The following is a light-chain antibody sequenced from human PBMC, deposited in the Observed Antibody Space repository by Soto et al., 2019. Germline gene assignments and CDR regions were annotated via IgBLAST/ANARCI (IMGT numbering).Light chain of an antibody. Sequence: EIQMTQSPSSLSASVGDRVTITCRASQSISSYLNWYQQKPGKAPKXLIYAASSLQSGVPSRFSGSGSGTDLTITISSLQPEDFETYDCQQLYDYPITFGPGTKVDIK. V-gene: IGKV1-39*01. CDR3: QQLYDYPIT. J-gene: IGKJ3*01. CDR1: QSISSY. CDR2: AAS.